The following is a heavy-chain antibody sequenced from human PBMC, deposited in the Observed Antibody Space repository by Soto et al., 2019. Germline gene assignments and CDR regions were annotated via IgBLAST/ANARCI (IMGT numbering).Heavy chain of an antibody. D-gene: IGHD2-15*01. V-gene: IGHV3-30-3*01. CDR1: GFTFSSYS. J-gene: IGHJ5*02. CDR2: MSYDRVNK. Sequence: GGSLILSCTGSGFTFSSYSMHWFRQAPGKGLEWVAVMSYDRVNKFYGDPVKGRFTVSRDNSKSTMYLQMNNLRFEDTAIYYCARDGRPAVHGRWFDPWGQGTVVTVSS. CDR3: ARDGRPAVHGRWFDP.